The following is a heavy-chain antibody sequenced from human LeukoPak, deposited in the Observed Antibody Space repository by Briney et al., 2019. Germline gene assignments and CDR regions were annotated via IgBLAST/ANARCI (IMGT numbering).Heavy chain of an antibody. Sequence: SETLSLTCAVYGGSFNGYYWSWIRQPPGEGLEWIGEINHSGSTNYNPSLKSRVTISVDTSKNQFSLKLSSVTAADTAVYYCARAAAAAIFDYWGQGTLVTVSS. J-gene: IGHJ4*02. D-gene: IGHD6-13*01. CDR2: INHSGST. CDR3: ARAAAAAIFDY. V-gene: IGHV4-34*01. CDR1: GGSFNGYY.